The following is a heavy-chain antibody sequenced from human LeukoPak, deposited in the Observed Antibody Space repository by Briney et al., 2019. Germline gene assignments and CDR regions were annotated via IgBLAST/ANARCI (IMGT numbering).Heavy chain of an antibody. Sequence: GGSLRLSCAASGFTFRSYDMSWVRQAPGKGLEWVSAISGSGGSTYYSDSVKGRFTISRDNTKNTLYMQMNSLRAEDTAVYYCAKLVTHFDYWGQGTLVTVSS. CDR2: ISGSGGST. J-gene: IGHJ4*02. CDR3: AKLVTHFDY. V-gene: IGHV3-23*01. CDR1: GFTFRSYD. D-gene: IGHD4-23*01.